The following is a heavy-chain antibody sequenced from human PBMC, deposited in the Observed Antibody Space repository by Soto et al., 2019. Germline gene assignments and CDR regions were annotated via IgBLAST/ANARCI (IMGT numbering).Heavy chain of an antibody. J-gene: IGHJ6*02. Sequence: QVQLVESGGGLVQPGRSLRLSCAASGFTFSTYGLQWVRQAPGKGLEWVAVVSYDGTRTYYADSVKGRFTISRDNSMNTMVMSMNSLRVEDTAVYYCERDVWHCGSNSCYFSAMDVWGQGTPVTVSS. CDR3: ERDVWHCGSNSCYFSAMDV. V-gene: IGHV3-30*04. CDR2: VSYDGTRT. D-gene: IGHD2-2*01. CDR1: GFTFSTYG.